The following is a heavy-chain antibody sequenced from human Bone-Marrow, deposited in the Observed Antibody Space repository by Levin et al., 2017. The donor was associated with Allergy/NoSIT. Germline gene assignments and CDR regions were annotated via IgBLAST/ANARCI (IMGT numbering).Heavy chain of an antibody. Sequence: ASVKVSCKASGYTFTSYDINWVRQATGQGLEWMGWMNPNSGNTGYAQKFQGRVTMTRNTSISTAYMELSSLRSEDTAVYYCARVRGLGSIAAPKWFDPWGQGTLVTVSS. D-gene: IGHD6-6*01. J-gene: IGHJ5*02. CDR2: MNPNSGNT. CDR1: GYTFTSYD. CDR3: ARVRGLGSIAAPKWFDP. V-gene: IGHV1-8*01.